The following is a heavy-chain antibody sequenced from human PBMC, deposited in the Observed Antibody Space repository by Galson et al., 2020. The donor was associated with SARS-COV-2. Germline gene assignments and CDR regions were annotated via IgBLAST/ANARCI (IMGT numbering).Heavy chain of an antibody. CDR1: GYTFTGYY. CDR2: INPNSGGT. J-gene: IGHJ5*02. V-gene: IGHV1-2*04. D-gene: IGHD3-22*01. Sequence: ASVKVSCKASGYTFTGYYMHWVRQAPGQGLEWMGWINPNSGGTNYAQKFQGWVTMTRDTSISTAYMELSRLRSDDTAVYYCARVGGYYANWFDPWGQGTLVTVSS. CDR3: ARVGGYYANWFDP.